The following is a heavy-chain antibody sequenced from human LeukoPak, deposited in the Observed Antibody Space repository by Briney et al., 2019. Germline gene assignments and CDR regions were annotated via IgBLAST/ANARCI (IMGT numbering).Heavy chain of an antibody. CDR1: GFTFSSYS. D-gene: IGHD6-19*01. J-gene: IGHJ4*02. CDR2: ISGSGGST. V-gene: IGHV3-23*01. CDR3: ARVAGTKCFDY. Sequence: GGSLRLSCAASGFTFSSYSMNWVRQAPGKGLEWVSSISGSGGSTSYADSVKGRFTISRDNSKNTLYLQMNSLRAEDTAIYYCARVAGTKCFDYWGQGTLVTVSS.